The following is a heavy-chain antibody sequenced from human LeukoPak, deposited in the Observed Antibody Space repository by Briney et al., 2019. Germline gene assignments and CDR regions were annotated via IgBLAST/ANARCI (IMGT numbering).Heavy chain of an antibody. CDR2: ISSLSNYI. Sequence: GGSLRLSCAASRFTFTNYSMNWVRQAPGKGLEWVSSISSLSNYIYYADSVKGRFTISRDNAKSSLYLQMNSLRAEDTALYYCARGGENSGFDYWGQGTLVIVSS. D-gene: IGHD6-19*01. J-gene: IGHJ4*02. CDR1: RFTFTNYS. V-gene: IGHV3-21*01. CDR3: ARGGENSGFDY.